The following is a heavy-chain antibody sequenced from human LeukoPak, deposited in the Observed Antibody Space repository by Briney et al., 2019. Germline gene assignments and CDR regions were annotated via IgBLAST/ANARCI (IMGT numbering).Heavy chain of an antibody. V-gene: IGHV4-30-4*01. CDR2: IYYTGST. CDR3: ARVARDAFDI. D-gene: IGHD5-12*01. J-gene: IGHJ3*02. CDR1: GGSISSGDYY. Sequence: TLSLTCNVSGGSISSGDYYWSWIRQPPGQGLEWIGYIYYTGSTYYNPSLKSRVTISVVTSKIQFSLKLSSVTAADTAVYYCARVARDAFDIWGQGTMVTVSS.